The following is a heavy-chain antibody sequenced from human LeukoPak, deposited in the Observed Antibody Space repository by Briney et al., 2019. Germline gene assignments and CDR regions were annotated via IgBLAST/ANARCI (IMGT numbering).Heavy chain of an antibody. CDR2: ISSRSTYI. Sequence: GGSLRLSCAASGFIFFTYTMNWVRQAPGKGLEWVSSISSRSTYIYYADSVKGRFTISRDNARNSLYLQMNSLRAEDTAVYYCAREESGSSGWYDYWGQGTLVTVSS. D-gene: IGHD6-19*01. CDR3: AREESGSSGWYDY. J-gene: IGHJ4*02. V-gene: IGHV3-21*01. CDR1: GFIFFTYT.